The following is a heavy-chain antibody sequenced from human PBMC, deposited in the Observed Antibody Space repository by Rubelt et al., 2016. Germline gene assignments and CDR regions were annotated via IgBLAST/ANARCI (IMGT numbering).Heavy chain of an antibody. V-gene: IGHV4-4*07. Sequence: QVQLQESGPGLVKPSETLSLTCTVSGGSISSYYWSWIRQPAGKGLEWIGRIYTSGSTNYNPSLNSRVTMSVDTSKNQFSLKLSSVSAADPAVYYCARVDYFTDSIGYLYYFESWGQGTLVTVSS. J-gene: IGHJ4*02. CDR3: ARVDYFTDSIGYLYYFES. CDR2: IYTSGST. D-gene: IGHD3-22*01. CDR1: GGSISSYY.